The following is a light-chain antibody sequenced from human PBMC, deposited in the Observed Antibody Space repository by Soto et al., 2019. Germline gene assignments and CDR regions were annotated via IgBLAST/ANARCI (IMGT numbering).Light chain of an antibody. CDR2: DAS. V-gene: IGKV1-33*01. CDR1: QDIYNY. J-gene: IGKJ5*01. Sequence: IQMTQSPSSLSASVGDRVTITCQASQDIYNYLNWYQQKPGKAPKLLICDASNLETGVPSRFSGSGSGTDFTFTISSLQPEDIATYYCQQYDNLPITFGQRTRLEIK. CDR3: QQYDNLPIT.